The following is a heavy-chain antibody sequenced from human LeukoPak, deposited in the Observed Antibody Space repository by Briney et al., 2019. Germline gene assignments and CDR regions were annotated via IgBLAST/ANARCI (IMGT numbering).Heavy chain of an antibody. J-gene: IGHJ4*02. CDR1: GYSVSSGYY. V-gene: IGHV4-38-2*02. CDR3: ARRIIAAAGLFDY. Sequence: PSETLSLTCTVYGYSVSSGYYWGWIRQPPGKGLEWIGSMYHSGDTYYNPSLKSRVTISVDTSKNQLSLKLSSVTAADTAVYYCARRIIAAAGLFDYWGQGTLVTVSS. CDR2: MYHSGDT. D-gene: IGHD6-13*01.